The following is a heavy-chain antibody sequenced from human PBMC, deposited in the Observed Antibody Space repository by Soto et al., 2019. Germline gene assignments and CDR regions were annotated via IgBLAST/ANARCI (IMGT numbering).Heavy chain of an antibody. CDR1: GYTFSTYG. CDR3: ARDRGDYYSGMDV. J-gene: IGHJ6*02. V-gene: IGHV1-18*01. D-gene: IGHD2-15*01. Sequence: ASVKVSCKASGYTFSTYGISWVRQAPGQGLEWMGWINTHNGNTNYAQKLQGRVTMTTDTSTSTAYMELRSLRSDDTAVYYCARDRGDYYSGMDVWGQGTTVTVSS. CDR2: INTHNGNT.